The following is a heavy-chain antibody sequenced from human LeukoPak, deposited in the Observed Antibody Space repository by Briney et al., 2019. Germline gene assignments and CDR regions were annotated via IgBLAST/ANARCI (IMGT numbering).Heavy chain of an antibody. D-gene: IGHD3-3*01. CDR2: MHHSGIT. CDR1: GGSISSSSYH. V-gene: IGHV4-39*01. J-gene: IGHJ6*03. Sequence: SETLSFTCTVSGGSISSSSYHWGWIRQPPGKGLEWIGSMHHSGITFHNPSLKSRLTISVDTSKNQFSLKLSSVTAADTAVYYCARGTIFSGYYYYYYMDVWGKGTTVTVSS. CDR3: ARGTIFSGYYYYYYMDV.